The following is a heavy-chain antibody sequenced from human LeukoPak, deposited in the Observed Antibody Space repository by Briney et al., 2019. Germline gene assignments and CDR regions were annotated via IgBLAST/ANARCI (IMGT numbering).Heavy chain of an antibody. V-gene: IGHV1-69*13. J-gene: IGHJ3*02. D-gene: IGHD1-26*01. CDR1: GGTFSSYA. CDR2: IIPIFGTA. CDR3: ASKTEGVSGSYGEESAFDI. Sequence: GASVKVSCKASGGTFSSYAISWVRQAPGQGLEWMGGIIPIFGTANYAQKFQGRVTITADESTSTAYMELSSLRSEDTAVYYCASKTEGVSGSYGEESAFDIWGHGTMVTVSS.